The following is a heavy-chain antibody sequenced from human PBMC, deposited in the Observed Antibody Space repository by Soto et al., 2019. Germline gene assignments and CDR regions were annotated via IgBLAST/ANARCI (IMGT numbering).Heavy chain of an antibody. CDR1: GDSISSDNYY. D-gene: IGHD2-8*01. J-gene: IGHJ4*02. V-gene: IGHV4-39*01. CDR3: ARHPGYAVPTVYATHYFNY. Sequence: QLQLQESGPGLVKPSETLSLTCTVSGDSISSDNYYCGWIRQPPGKGLEWIGSIYYTGSTYYKPSLKDRVTISVDTSKSQFSLKLSSVTAADTAVYYCARHPGYAVPTVYATHYFNYWGQGILVTVST. CDR2: IYYTGST.